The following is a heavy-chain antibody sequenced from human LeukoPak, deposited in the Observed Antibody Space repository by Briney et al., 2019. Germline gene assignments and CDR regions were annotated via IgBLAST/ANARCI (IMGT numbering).Heavy chain of an antibody. CDR2: IAYHGTKE. CDR3: ARDRDFWGYGGMDV. CDR1: GFTFSNHA. D-gene: IGHD3-3*01. V-gene: IGHV3-30-3*01. J-gene: IGHJ6*02. Sequence: GRSLRLSCVASGFTFSNHAMHWVRQTPGKGPECVAVIAYHGTKEYDADSVKGRFTTSRDNSKNRLYLQMKSLTPEDTAVYYCARDRDFWGYGGMDVWGQGTTVTVSS.